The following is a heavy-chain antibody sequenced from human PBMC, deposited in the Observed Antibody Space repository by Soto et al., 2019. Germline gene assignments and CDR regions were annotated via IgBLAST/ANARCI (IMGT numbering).Heavy chain of an antibody. CDR1: GFTFSSND. V-gene: IGHV3-53*01. Sequence: EVQLVESGGGLIQPGGSLRLSCAASGFTFSSNDMNWVRQAPGKGLEWVSLIYSGGSTYSADSVKGRFTISRDNSKNTLYLQMSSLTAEDTAVYYCATRPLLPGAPWGQGTMVTASS. J-gene: IGHJ3*01. D-gene: IGHD3-22*01. CDR3: ATRPLLPGAP. CDR2: IYSGGST.